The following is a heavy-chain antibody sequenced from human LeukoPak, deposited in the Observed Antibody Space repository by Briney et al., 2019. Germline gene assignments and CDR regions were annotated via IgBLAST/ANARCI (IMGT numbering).Heavy chain of an antibody. CDR2: IYYSGST. CDR1: GGSISSSSYY. J-gene: IGHJ4*02. D-gene: IGHD6-13*01. CDR3: ATSPGIAAAVDY. Sequence: PSETLSLTCTVSGGSISSSSYYWGWIRQPPGKGLEWIGSIYYSGSTYYNPSLKSRVTISVDTSKNQLSLKLSSVTAADTAVYYCATSPGIAAAVDYWGQGTLVTVSS. V-gene: IGHV4-39*01.